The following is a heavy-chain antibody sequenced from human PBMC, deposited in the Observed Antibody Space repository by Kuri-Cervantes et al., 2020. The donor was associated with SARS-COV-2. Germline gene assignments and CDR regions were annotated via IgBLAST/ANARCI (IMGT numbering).Heavy chain of an antibody. J-gene: IGHJ4*02. V-gene: IGHV3-53*01. CDR3: TRRRDGYNQGYFDL. Sequence: GGSLRLSCAASGFTVSSNYMSWVRQAPGKGLEWVSVIYSGGSTYYADSVKGRFTISRDNAKNSVYLQMDSLRAEDTALYYCTRRRDGYNQGYFDLWGQGTLVTVSS. CDR1: GFTVSSNY. D-gene: IGHD5-24*01. CDR2: IYSGGST.